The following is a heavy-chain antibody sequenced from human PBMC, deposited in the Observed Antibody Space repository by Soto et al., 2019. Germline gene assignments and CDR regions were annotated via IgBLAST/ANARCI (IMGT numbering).Heavy chain of an antibody. V-gene: IGHV4-39*01. Sequence: SETLSLTCTVSGGSISSSSYYWGWIRQPPWKGLEWIGSIYYSGSTYYNPSLKSRVTISVDTSKNQFSLKLSSVTAADTAVYYCARHPGTAYGDYPINWFDPWGQGTLVTVSS. D-gene: IGHD4-17*01. CDR2: IYYSGST. CDR1: GGSISSSSYY. CDR3: ARHPGTAYGDYPINWFDP. J-gene: IGHJ5*02.